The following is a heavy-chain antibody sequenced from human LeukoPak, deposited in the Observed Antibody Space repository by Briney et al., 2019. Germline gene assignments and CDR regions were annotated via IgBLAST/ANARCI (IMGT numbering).Heavy chain of an antibody. CDR3: TRDYGGDCYDNY. D-gene: IGHD2-21*02. CDR1: GFTFSGSA. CDR2: IRSKANSYAT. Sequence: GGSLKLSCAASGFTFSGSAMHWVRQASGKGLEWVGRIRSKANSYATAYAASVKGRFTISRDDSKNTAYLQMNSLKTEDTAVYYCTRDYGGDCYDNYWGQGTLVTVSS. V-gene: IGHV3-73*01. J-gene: IGHJ4*02.